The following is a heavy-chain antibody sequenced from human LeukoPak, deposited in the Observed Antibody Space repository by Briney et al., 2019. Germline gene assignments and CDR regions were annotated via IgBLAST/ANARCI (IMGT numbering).Heavy chain of an antibody. Sequence: ASVKVSCKASGGTFSSYAISWVRQAPGQGLEWMGGIIPIFGTANYAQKFQGRVTITTDESTSTAYMELSSLRSEDTAVYYCARSITIFGVVIGEFDYWGQGTLVTVSS. CDR1: GGTFSSYA. V-gene: IGHV1-69*05. CDR3: ARSITIFGVVIGEFDY. J-gene: IGHJ4*02. CDR2: IIPIFGTA. D-gene: IGHD3-3*01.